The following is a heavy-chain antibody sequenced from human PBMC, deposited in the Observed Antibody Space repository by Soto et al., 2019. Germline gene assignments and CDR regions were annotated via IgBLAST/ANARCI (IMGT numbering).Heavy chain of an antibody. CDR1: GFTFSAYS. Sequence: EVQLVESGGGLVQPGGSLRLSCVASGFTFSAYSMNWVRQAPGKGLEWVSYISSSTSSISYTDSVNGRFTISRDNAKNSLYLQMNSLGVEDTAVYYCARSRYNDYWGQGTLVTVSS. J-gene: IGHJ4*02. CDR3: ARSRYNDY. V-gene: IGHV3-48*01. CDR2: ISSSTSSI. D-gene: IGHD1-1*01.